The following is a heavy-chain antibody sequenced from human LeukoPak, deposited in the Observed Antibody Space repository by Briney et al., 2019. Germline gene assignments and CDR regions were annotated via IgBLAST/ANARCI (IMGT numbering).Heavy chain of an antibody. Sequence: GGSLRLSCAASGFILSGYWMSWVRQAPGKGLEWVASIKEGGSEKYYVDSVKGRFTISRDSAKNSLYLQVSSLRAEDTAVYYCARGSDRRSDYWGQGTLVTVSS. V-gene: IGHV3-7*05. CDR3: ARGSDRRSDY. D-gene: IGHD3-22*01. CDR2: IKEGGSEK. CDR1: GFILSGYW. J-gene: IGHJ4*02.